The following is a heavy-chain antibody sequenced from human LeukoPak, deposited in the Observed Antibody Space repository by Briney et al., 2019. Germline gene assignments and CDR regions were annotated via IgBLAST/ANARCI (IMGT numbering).Heavy chain of an antibody. V-gene: IGHV5-51*01. CDR3: GMSGDRVPLQDDVVDV. D-gene: IGHD1-26*01. Sequence: GESLKISCKVSGYSFTSYCIGWVRQMPGKGLEWMGIIYPGDSGPTYSPSFQGQVTISVDKSINTAYLQWSSLQASDTAMYYCGMSGDRVPLQDDVVDVGGQGTMVTVST. J-gene: IGHJ3*01. CDR1: GYSFTSYC. CDR2: IYPGDSGP.